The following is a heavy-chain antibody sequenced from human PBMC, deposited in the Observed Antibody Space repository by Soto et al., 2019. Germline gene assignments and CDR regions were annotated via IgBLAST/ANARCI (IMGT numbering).Heavy chain of an antibody. Sequence: GGSLRLSCAASGFTFSSYAMSWVRQAPGKGLEWVPAISVSGSSTYYADSVKGRFTISRDNSKNTRYLQMNSLRAEDTAGYYCAKVWAGSRIFDYWGQGTLVTVSS. CDR3: AKVWAGSRIFDY. D-gene: IGHD3-10*01. CDR1: GFTFSSYA. J-gene: IGHJ4*02. V-gene: IGHV3-23*01. CDR2: ISVSGSST.